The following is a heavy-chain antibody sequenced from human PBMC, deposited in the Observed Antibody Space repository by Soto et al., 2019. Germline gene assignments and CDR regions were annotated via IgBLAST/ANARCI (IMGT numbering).Heavy chain of an antibody. J-gene: IGHJ4*02. Sequence: ASVKVSCKASGYTFTSYGISWVRQAPGQGLEWMGWISAYNGNTNYAQKLQGRVTMTTDTSTSRAYMELRSLRSDDTAVYYCARDYDFWSGYYRYYFDYWGQGTLVTVSS. CDR3: ARDYDFWSGYYRYYFDY. D-gene: IGHD3-3*01. V-gene: IGHV1-18*01. CDR2: ISAYNGNT. CDR1: GYTFTSYG.